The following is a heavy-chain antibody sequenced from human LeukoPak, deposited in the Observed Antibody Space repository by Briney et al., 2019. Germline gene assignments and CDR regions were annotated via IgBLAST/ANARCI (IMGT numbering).Heavy chain of an antibody. CDR2: IIPIFGTA. CDR3: ASRALGYSSGWYHH. D-gene: IGHD6-19*01. J-gene: IGHJ4*02. CDR1: GGTFSSYA. V-gene: IGHV1-69*01. Sequence: VASVKLSCKASGGTFSSYAISWVRQAPGQGLEWMGGIIPIFGTANYAQKFQGRVTITADESTSTAYMELSSLRSEDTAVYYCASRALGYSSGWYHHWGQGTLVTVSS.